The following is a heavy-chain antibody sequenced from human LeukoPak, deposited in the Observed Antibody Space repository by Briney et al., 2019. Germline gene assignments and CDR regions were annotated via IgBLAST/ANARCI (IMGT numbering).Heavy chain of an antibody. J-gene: IGHJ5*02. D-gene: IGHD3-10*01. V-gene: IGHV4-4*07. CDR1: GGSISSYY. CDR3: AKAYYYGLSMWFDP. CDR2: IYTSGST. Sequence: PSETLSLTCTVSGGSISSYYWSWIRQPAGKGLEWIGRIYTSGSTNYNPSLKSRVTMSVDTSKNQFSLKLSSVTAADTAVYYCAKAYYYGLSMWFDPWGQGTLVTVSS.